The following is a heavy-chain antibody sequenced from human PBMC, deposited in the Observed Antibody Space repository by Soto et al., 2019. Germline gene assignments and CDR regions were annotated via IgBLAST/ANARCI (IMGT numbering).Heavy chain of an antibody. Sequence: EVQLVESGGCLVQPGGSLKLSCAASGFTFRGAAMHWVRQASGKRLEWVGRIRSKANSYATAYAASVKGRFTISRDDSKNTAYLPMNNLKTEDTAVYYCTRHDDIVVTSPLNFDYWGQGTLVTVSS. CDR3: TRHDDIVVTSPLNFDY. D-gene: IGHD2-15*01. J-gene: IGHJ4*02. CDR1: GFTFRGAA. V-gene: IGHV3-73*02. CDR2: IRSKANSYAT.